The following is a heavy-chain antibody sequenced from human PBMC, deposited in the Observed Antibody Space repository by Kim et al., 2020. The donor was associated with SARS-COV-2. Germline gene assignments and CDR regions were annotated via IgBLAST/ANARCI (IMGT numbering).Heavy chain of an antibody. CDR1: GFTFRSHA. D-gene: IGHD3-22*01. V-gene: IGHV3-23*01. Sequence: GGSLRLSCAASGFTFRSHAISWVRQAPGKGLEWVAGLSGSGISTKYADSVKGQFTISRDNSKNTLSLQMNGLRAEDTAIYYCAKAGGHDDSSGYYTPQGSWGQGTRVTVSS. CDR2: LSGSGIST. CDR3: AKAGGHDDSSGYYTPQGS. J-gene: IGHJ5*02.